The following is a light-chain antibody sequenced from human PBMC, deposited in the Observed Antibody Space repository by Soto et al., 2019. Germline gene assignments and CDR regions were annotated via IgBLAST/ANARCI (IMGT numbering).Light chain of an antibody. CDR3: QTYDSSLNRFV. CDR1: SSKIGTNFD. Sequence: QSVLTQPPSVSGAPGQRVAIYCTASSSKIGTNFDIHWYQQRPGTAPKLLILNNNVRPSGVPDRFSGSKFGTSASLAISGLQAEDEADYYCQTYDSSLNRFVFGPGTKLPVL. J-gene: IGLJ1*01. CDR2: NNN. V-gene: IGLV1-40*01.